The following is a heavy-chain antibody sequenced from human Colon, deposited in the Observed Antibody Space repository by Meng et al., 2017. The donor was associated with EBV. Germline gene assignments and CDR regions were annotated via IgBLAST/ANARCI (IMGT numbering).Heavy chain of an antibody. CDR2: IYHGGNT. D-gene: IGHD5-24*01. J-gene: IGHJ4*02. CDR1: GASIRGYNW. V-gene: IGHV4-4*02. CDR3: ARGNAYNAPSFDY. Sequence: QMWGQGMVCPLGHLSATCVVSGASIRGYNWWGWVRQPPGKGLEWIGGIYHGGNTNYNPSLKSRVTISVDRSNDQFSLSLSSVTAADTAVYYCARGNAYNAPSFDYWGQGTLVTVSS.